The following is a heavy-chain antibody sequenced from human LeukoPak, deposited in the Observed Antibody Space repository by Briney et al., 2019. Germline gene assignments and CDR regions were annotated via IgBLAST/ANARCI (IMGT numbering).Heavy chain of an antibody. V-gene: IGHV3-23*01. J-gene: IGHJ4*02. CDR1: GFTFSSYA. D-gene: IGHD5-12*01. Sequence: PGASLRLSCAASGFTFSSYAMSWVRQAPGKGLEWVSGISGSGGSIYYADSVKGRFTISRDNSKNTLYLQMNNLRAEDTAVYYCAKTLGYSGYESPIDYWGQGTLVTVSS. CDR2: ISGSGGSI. CDR3: AKTLGYSGYESPIDY.